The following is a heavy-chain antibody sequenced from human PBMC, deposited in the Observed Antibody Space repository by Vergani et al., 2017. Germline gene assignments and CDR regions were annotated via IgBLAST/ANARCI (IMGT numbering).Heavy chain of an antibody. J-gene: IGHJ4*02. V-gene: IGHV3-30*04. CDR1: GFTFSSYA. CDR3: AIGWYY. CDR2: ISYDGSNK. Sequence: QVQLVESGGGVVQPGRSLRLSCAASGFTFSSYAMHWVRQAPGKGLEWVAVISYDGSNKYYAGSVKGRFTISRDNSKNTLYLQMNSLRAEDTAVYYCAIGWYYWGQGTLVTVSS.